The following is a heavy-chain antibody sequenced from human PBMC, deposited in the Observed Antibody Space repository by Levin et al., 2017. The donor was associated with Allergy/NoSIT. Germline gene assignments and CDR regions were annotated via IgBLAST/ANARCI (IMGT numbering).Heavy chain of an antibody. Sequence: SQTLSLTCTVSGGSISSTSYYWGWVRQPPGKGLEWIGSVYYDGTTYYNPSLKSRVAISLDTSKNQFSLNLRSVTAADTAVYYCARGNAHYDTSGYPEYWGQGTLVTVSS. D-gene: IGHD3-22*01. V-gene: IGHV4-39*07. J-gene: IGHJ4*02. CDR2: VYYDGTT. CDR1: GGSISSTSYY. CDR3: ARGNAHYDTSGYPEY.